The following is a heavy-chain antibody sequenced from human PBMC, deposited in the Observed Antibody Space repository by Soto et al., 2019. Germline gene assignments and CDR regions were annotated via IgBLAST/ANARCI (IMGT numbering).Heavy chain of an antibody. CDR3: ARLGGFLEWLSPVFY. CDR1: GYSFTSYW. CDR2: IYPGDSDT. J-gene: IGHJ4*02. V-gene: IGHV5-51*01. Sequence: GESLKISCKGSGYSFTSYWIGWVRQMPGKGLEWMGIIYPGDSDTRYSPSLQGQVTISADKSISTAYLQWSSLKASDTAMYYCARLGGFLEWLSPVFYWGQGTLVTVSS. D-gene: IGHD3-3*01.